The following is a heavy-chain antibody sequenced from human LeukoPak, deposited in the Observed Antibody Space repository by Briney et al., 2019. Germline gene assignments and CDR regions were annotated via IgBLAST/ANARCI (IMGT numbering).Heavy chain of an antibody. CDR1: GYTLTELS. CDR2: FDPEDGET. CDR3: AIWAGYCSSTSRYRGGFDP. J-gene: IGHJ5*02. Sequence: ASVKVSCKVSGYTLTELSMHWVRQAPGKGLEWMGGFDPEDGETIYAQKFQGRVTMTEDTSTDTAYMELSSLRSEDTAVYYCAIWAGYCSSTSRYRGGFDPWGQGTLVTVSS. V-gene: IGHV1-24*01. D-gene: IGHD2-2*02.